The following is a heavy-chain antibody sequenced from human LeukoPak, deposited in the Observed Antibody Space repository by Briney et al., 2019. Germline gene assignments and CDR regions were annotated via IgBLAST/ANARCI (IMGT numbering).Heavy chain of an antibody. V-gene: IGHV1-18*01. Sequence: ASVKVSCKASGFTFTSYGISWVRQAPGLGLEWMGWISAYNDNANYAQKVQGRVTTTADKSTSTAYMELSSLRSEDTAVYYCARAIRGSKIASRYYFYYMDVWGKGTTVTVSS. J-gene: IGHJ6*03. CDR2: ISAYNDNA. CDR3: ARAIRGSKIASRYYFYYMDV. CDR1: GFTFTSYG. D-gene: IGHD3-10*01.